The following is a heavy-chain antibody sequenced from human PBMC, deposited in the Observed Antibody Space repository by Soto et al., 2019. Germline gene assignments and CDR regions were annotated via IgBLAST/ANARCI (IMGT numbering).Heavy chain of an antibody. V-gene: IGHV3-64*01. Sequence: GGSLRLSCAASGFTFSSYAMHWVRQAPGKGLEYVSAISSNGGSTYYANSVKGRFTISRDNSKNTLYLQMGSLRAEDMAVYYCARLYEDYYYYMDVWGKGTTVTVSS. CDR2: ISSNGGST. D-gene: IGHD5-12*01. CDR1: GFTFSSYA. J-gene: IGHJ6*03. CDR3: ARLYEDYYYYMDV.